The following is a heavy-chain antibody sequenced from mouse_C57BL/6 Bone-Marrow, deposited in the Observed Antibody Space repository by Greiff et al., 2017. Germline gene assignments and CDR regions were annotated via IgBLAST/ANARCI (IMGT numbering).Heavy chain of an antibody. J-gene: IGHJ4*01. CDR1: GYTFTSYD. Sequence: VKLVESGPELVKPGASVKLSCKASGYTFTSYDINWVKQRPGQGLEWIGWIYPRDGSTKYNEKFKGKATLTVDTSSSTAYMELHSLTSEDSAVYFCASDYVAMDYWGQGTSVTVSS. V-gene: IGHV1-85*01. CDR2: IYPRDGST. CDR3: ASDYVAMDY.